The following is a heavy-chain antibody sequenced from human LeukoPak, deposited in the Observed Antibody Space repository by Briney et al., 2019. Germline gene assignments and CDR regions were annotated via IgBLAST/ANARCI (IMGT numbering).Heavy chain of an antibody. D-gene: IGHD1-1*01. CDR1: GYTFTSYG. CDR3: ARDRLNPGGACLDY. Sequence: ASVKVSFKASGYTFTSYGISWVRQAPGQGLEWMGWISAYNGNTNYAQKLQGRVTMTTDTSTSTAYMELRSLRSDDTAVYYCARDRLNPGGACLDYWGQGTLVTVSS. V-gene: IGHV1-18*01. J-gene: IGHJ4*02. CDR2: ISAYNGNT.